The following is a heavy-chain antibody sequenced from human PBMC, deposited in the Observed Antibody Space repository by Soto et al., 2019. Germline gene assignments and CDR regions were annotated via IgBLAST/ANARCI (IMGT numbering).Heavy chain of an antibody. J-gene: IGHJ4*02. CDR1: GFTFSSYS. CDR2: ISSGSTYI. V-gene: IGHV3-21*01. Sequence: EVQLVESGGGLVQPGGSLRLSCAASGFTFSSYSMNWVRQAPGKGLEWVSSISSGSTYIYYADSRKGRFTISRGNAKNSLYLQMNSLRAEDTAVYYCARETGTWDKTLDYWGQGTLVTVSS. CDR3: ARETGTWDKTLDY. D-gene: IGHD3-9*01.